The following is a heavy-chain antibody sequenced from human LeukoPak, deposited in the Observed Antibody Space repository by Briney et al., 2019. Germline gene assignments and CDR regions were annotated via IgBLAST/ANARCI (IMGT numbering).Heavy chain of an antibody. V-gene: IGHV4-31*03. CDR1: GASFSSGDQY. CDR3: SRGLDSRKLGY. J-gene: IGHJ4*02. CDR2: IHPSGTL. Sequence: SQTLSLTCTVSGASFSSGDQYWHWIRQSPGKGLEWIGSIHPSGTLYNNPSLESRVTMSMDTSKNQFSLNLNSVTAADTAVYFCSRGLDSRKLGYWGQGTLVTVSS. D-gene: IGHD3-22*01.